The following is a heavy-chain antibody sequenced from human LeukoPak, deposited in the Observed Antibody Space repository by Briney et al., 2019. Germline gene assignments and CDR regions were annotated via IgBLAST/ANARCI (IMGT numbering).Heavy chain of an antibody. CDR2: ISSSSSTI. J-gene: IGHJ4*02. V-gene: IGHV3-48*01. CDR1: GFTFSSYS. CDR3: ARGNLNVDIVATTGYYFDY. Sequence: GGSLRLSCAASGFTFSSYSMNWVRQAPGKGLEWVSCISSSSSTIYYADSVKGRFTISRDNAKNSLYLQMNSLRAEDTAVYYCARGNLNVDIVATTGYYFDYWGQGTLVTVSS. D-gene: IGHD5-12*01.